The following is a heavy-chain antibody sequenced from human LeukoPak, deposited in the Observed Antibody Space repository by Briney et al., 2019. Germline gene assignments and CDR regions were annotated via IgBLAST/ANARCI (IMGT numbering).Heavy chain of an antibody. D-gene: IGHD6-19*01. CDR3: ARERPYSSGWSGFDY. Sequence: SETLSLTCTVSGGSISSYYWSWIRQPAGKGLEWIGRIYTSGSTNYSPSLKSRVTMSVDTSKNQFSLKPSSVTAADTAVYYCARERPYSSGWSGFDYWGQGTLVTVSS. V-gene: IGHV4-4*07. J-gene: IGHJ4*02. CDR2: IYTSGST. CDR1: GGSISSYY.